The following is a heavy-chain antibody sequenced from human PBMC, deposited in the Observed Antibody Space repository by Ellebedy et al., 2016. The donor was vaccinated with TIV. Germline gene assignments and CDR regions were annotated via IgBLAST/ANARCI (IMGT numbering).Heavy chain of an antibody. D-gene: IGHD5-12*01. V-gene: IGHV3-48*01. Sequence: PGGSLRLSCAASGFTFSSYSMNWVRQAPGKGLEWVSYITGISSTIYYADSVKGRFTISRDNAKNSLYLQMNRLRAEDTAIYYCAKGRSGYETDAFDVWGQGAMVTVSS. CDR1: GFTFSSYS. J-gene: IGHJ3*01. CDR2: ITGISSTI. CDR3: AKGRSGYETDAFDV.